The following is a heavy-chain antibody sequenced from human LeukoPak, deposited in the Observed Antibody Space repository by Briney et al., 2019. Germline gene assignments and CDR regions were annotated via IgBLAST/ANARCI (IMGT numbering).Heavy chain of an antibody. CDR2: ISGSGGST. V-gene: IGHV3-23*01. CDR1: GFTFSSYA. CDR3: GLSQERYSSSNYFDY. J-gene: IGHJ4*02. Sequence: GGSLRLSCAASGFTFSSYAMSWVRQAPGKGLEWVSAISGSGGSTYYADSVKGRFTISRDNSKNTLYLQMNSLRAEDTAVYYCGLSQERYSSSNYFDYWGQGTLVTVSS. D-gene: IGHD6-6*01.